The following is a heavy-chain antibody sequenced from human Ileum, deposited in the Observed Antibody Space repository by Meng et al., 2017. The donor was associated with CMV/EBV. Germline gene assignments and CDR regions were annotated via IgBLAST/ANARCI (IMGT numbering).Heavy chain of an antibody. V-gene: IGHV3-23*01. D-gene: IGHD3-22*01. Sequence: GESLKISCGASGFTFSSYAIYWVRQAPGKGLVWVSTISSSGGSTYYADSVKGRFTISRDNSKNTLYLQMNSLRAEDTAVHYCAKGKWLLDLWGRGTLVTVSS. CDR2: ISSSGGST. J-gene: IGHJ2*01. CDR3: AKGKWLLDL. CDR1: GFTFSSYA.